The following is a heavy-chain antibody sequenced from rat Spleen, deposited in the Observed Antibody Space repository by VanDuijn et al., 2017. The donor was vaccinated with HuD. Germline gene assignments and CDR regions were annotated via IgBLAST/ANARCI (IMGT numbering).Heavy chain of an antibody. CDR2: ISSDGGRN. D-gene: IGHD1-4*01. J-gene: IGHJ2*01. CDR1: GFTFDDYG. V-gene: IGHV5-29*01. CDR3: ASPWYNSYFDY. Sequence: EVKLVESGGGLVQPGRSLKLSCAASGFTFDDYGMAWVRQAPTKGLEWVATISSDGGRNFYRDSVKGRFTISRDNAKSSLYLQMDSLRSVATATYYCASPWYNSYFDYWGQGVMVTVSS.